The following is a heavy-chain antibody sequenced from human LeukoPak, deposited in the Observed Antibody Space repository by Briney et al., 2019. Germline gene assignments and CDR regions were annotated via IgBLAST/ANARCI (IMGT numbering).Heavy chain of an antibody. Sequence: GGSLILSCAASGFTVSSNYMSWVRQAPGKGLEWVSVIYSGGSTYYADSVKGRFTISRDNSKNTLYLQMNSLRAEDTAVYYCARETLYGNFDYWGQGTLVTVSS. V-gene: IGHV3-53*01. D-gene: IGHD4-17*01. CDR2: IYSGGST. J-gene: IGHJ4*01. CDR1: GFTVSSNY. CDR3: ARETLYGNFDY.